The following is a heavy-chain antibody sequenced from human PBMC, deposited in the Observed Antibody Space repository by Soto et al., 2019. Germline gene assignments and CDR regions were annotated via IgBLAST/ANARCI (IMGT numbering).Heavy chain of an antibody. V-gene: IGHV3-21*01. CDR2: ISSRSDYI. CDR1: GFTFNSYS. Sequence: GGSLRLSCAASGFTFNSYSMNWVRQAPGKGLEWVSSISSRSDYIYYADSVKGRFTISRDSVKNSLYLQMNSLRAGDTAVYYCARDWGFDYWGQGTLVTVSS. D-gene: IGHD3-16*01. J-gene: IGHJ4*02. CDR3: ARDWGFDY.